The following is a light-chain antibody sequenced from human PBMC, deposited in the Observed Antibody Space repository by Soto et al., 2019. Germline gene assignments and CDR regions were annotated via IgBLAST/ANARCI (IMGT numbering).Light chain of an antibody. V-gene: IGKV3-11*01. CDR3: QQRSSWPWS. J-gene: IGKJ1*01. CDR1: QSVGIY. Sequence: EIVLTQSPATLSLSPGERDTLSCRASQSVGIYLAWYQHKPGQSPSLLLYDASHRATGIPARFSGSGSGTDFTLTISSLEPEDFAVYYCQQRSSWPWSFGQGTKVEI. CDR2: DAS.